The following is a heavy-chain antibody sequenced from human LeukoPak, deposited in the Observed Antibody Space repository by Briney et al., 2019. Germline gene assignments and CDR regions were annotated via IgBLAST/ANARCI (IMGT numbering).Heavy chain of an antibody. CDR3: AKAGIAVPATPEY. CDR2: ISSSGDTT. V-gene: IGHV3-23*01. D-gene: IGHD6-19*01. CDR1: GFTFRNYA. J-gene: IGHJ4*02. Sequence: PGGSLRLSCAASGFTFRNYAMMWVRQAPGKGLEWVSVISSSGDTTYYSDSVKGRFIISRDNSRNTLYLQMNSLRVDDTAVYYCAKAGIAVPATPEYCGQGTQVTVSS.